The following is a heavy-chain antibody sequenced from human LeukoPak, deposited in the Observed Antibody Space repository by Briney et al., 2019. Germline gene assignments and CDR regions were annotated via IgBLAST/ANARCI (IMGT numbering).Heavy chain of an antibody. D-gene: IGHD5-24*01. J-gene: IGHJ4*02. CDR2: IYYSGST. CDR3: ARGLMDYFDY. V-gene: IGHV4-30-4*08. Sequence: LRLSCAASGFTFSSYSMNWIRQPPGKGLEWIGYIYYSGSTYYNPSLKSRVTISVDTSKNQFSLKLSSVTAADTAVYYCARGLMDYFDYWGQGTLVTVSS. CDR1: GFTFSSYS.